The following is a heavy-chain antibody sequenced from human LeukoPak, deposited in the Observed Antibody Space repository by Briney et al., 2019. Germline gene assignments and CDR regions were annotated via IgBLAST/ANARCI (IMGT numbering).Heavy chain of an antibody. Sequence: ASVKVSCKASGGTFISYAISWVRQAPGQGLEWMGGIIPIFGTANYAQKFQGRVTITADESTSTAYMELSSLRSEDTAVYYCAREDCSSTSCYQNYYYYYGMDVWGQGTTVTVSS. D-gene: IGHD2-2*01. CDR2: IIPIFGTA. V-gene: IGHV1-69*13. CDR3: AREDCSSTSCYQNYYYYYGMDV. J-gene: IGHJ6*02. CDR1: GGTFISYA.